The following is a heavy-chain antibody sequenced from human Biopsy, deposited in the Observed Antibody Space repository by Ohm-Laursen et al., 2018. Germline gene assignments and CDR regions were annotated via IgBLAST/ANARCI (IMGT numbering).Heavy chain of an antibody. V-gene: IGHV3-9*01. D-gene: IGHD6-19*01. CDR2: ISWDSGRI. CDR1: GFIFGDYA. Sequence: SSLRLSCAASGFIFGDYAMHWVRQAPGKGLEWVSGISWDSGRIDYADSVKGRFTISRDNAKNSLYLQMNSLRADDSAVYFCAREQPALSGGGSWFDSWGQGTLVIVSS. CDR3: AREQPALSGGGSWFDS. J-gene: IGHJ5*01.